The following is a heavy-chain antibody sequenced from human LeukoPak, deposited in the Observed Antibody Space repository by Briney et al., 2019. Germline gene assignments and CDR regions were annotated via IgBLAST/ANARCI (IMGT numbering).Heavy chain of an antibody. CDR2: ISAYNGNT. CDR1: GYTFTIYG. Sequence: ASVKVSCKASGYTFTIYGISWVRQAPGQGLEWMGWISAYNGNTNYAQKLQGRVTMTTDTSTSTAYMELRSLRSDDTAVYYCARDRQQQLVHHDAFDIWGQGTMVTVSS. V-gene: IGHV1-18*01. J-gene: IGHJ3*02. D-gene: IGHD6-13*01. CDR3: ARDRQQQLVHHDAFDI.